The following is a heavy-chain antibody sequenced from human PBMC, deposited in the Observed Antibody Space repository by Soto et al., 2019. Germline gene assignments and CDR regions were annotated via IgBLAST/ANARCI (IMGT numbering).Heavy chain of an antibody. Sequence: QVQRQQWGAGLLKPSETLSLTCAVYGGSFSGYYWSWIRQPPGKGLEWIGEINHSGSTNYNPSLKSRVTISVDTSKNQFSLKLSSVTAADTAVYYCARGRTHCSSTSCYARDFDYWGQGTLVTVSS. CDR3: ARGRTHCSSTSCYARDFDY. D-gene: IGHD2-2*01. J-gene: IGHJ4*02. CDR2: INHSGST. CDR1: GGSFSGYY. V-gene: IGHV4-34*01.